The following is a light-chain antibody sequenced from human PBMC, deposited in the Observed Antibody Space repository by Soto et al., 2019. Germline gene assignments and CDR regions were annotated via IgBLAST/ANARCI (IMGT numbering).Light chain of an antibody. J-gene: IGKJ3*01. CDR3: MHVTHLPHT. Sequence: DIVLTQTPLSSPVTLGQPASISCRSSQSLVNSDGNTYLGWLQQRPGQPPRLLIYKTSNRSTGVPDRFSGSGSGTDFTLKINSVEAEDVGVYYCMHVTHLPHTFGPGTKVDIK. CDR2: KTS. V-gene: IGKV2-24*01. CDR1: QSLVNSDGNTY.